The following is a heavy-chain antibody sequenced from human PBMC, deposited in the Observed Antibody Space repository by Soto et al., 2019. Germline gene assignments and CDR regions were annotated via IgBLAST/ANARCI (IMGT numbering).Heavy chain of an antibody. D-gene: IGHD5-12*01. J-gene: IGHJ6*01. CDR2: IDWDDDK. CDR1: GFSLSTSGMF. Sequence: SGPTLVNPTQTLTLTCTFSGFSLSTSGMFVSWIRQPPGKALELLALIDWDDDKYYSTSLKAMLAISKDTSKNQVVLTMTNMEPVDTATHYCARGYSCYAPDYYYSYGMEVWGQGTTVAVSS. V-gene: IGHV2-70*01. CDR3: ARGYSCYAPDYYYSYGMEV.